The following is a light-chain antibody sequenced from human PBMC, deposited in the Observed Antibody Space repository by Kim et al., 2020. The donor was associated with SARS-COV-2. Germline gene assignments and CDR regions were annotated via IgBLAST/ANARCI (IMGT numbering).Light chain of an antibody. V-gene: IGKV4-1*01. J-gene: IGKJ3*01. CDR3: QQYNSPSFT. CDR2: WAS. Sequence: DIVMTQSPDSLAVSLGERATIKCKSSQSLIYSGNNKNYVSWYQQKRGQPPKLLIYWASIRESGVPDRFSGSGSGTDFTLTISSLQAEDVAVYYCQQYNSPSFTFGPGTKVDIK. CDR1: QSLIYSGNNKNY.